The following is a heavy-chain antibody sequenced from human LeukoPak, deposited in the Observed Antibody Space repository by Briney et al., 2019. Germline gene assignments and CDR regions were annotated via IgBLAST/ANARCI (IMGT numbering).Heavy chain of an antibody. D-gene: IGHD6-13*01. CDR2: IHSTGTS. V-gene: IGHV4-4*07. Sequence: PSETLSLTCSASGVSFSTSSWSWIRQSAGKGLEWIGQIHSTGTSSYNPSLRSRVSMSIDTSKNQLSLNMRSVSAADTALYYCARGHRSSWYSYFDFWGQGILVTVSS. CDR1: GVSFSTSS. J-gene: IGHJ4*02. CDR3: ARGHRSSWYSYFDF.